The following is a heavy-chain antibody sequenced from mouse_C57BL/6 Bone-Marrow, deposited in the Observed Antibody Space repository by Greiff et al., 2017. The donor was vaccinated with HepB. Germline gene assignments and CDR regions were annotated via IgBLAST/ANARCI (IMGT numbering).Heavy chain of an antibody. J-gene: IGHJ2*01. V-gene: IGHV1-55*01. CDR1: GYTFTSYW. D-gene: IGHD1-1*01. CDR2: IYPGSGST. Sequence: QVQLQQSGAELVKPGASVKMSCKASGYTFTSYWITWVKQRPGQGLEWIGDIYPGSGSTNYNEKFKSKATLTVDTSSSTAYMQLSSLTSEDSAVYYCARGICYGSSYDYWGQGTTLTVSS. CDR3: ARGICYGSSYDY.